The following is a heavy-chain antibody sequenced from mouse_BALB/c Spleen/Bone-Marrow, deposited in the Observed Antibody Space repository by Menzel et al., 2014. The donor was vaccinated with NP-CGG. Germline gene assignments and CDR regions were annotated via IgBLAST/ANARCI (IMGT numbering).Heavy chain of an antibody. CDR1: GVDFSRYW. Sequence: EAGGVDFSRYWMSWVRQAPGKGLEWIGEINPDSSTVNYTPSLEDKFIISRDNAKNTLHLQMSKVRSEDTALYYCARLLYYGYFDSWGQGTTLTVSS. CDR2: INPDSSTV. CDR3: ARLLYYGYFDS. V-gene: IGHV4-1*02. D-gene: IGHD1-1*01. J-gene: IGHJ2*01.